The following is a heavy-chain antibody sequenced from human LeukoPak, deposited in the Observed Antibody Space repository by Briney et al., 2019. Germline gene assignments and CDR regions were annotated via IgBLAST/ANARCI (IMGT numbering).Heavy chain of an antibody. CDR2: IGTAGDT. D-gene: IGHD6-13*01. CDR1: GFTFSSYD. CDR3: ARVRYSSSWYDY. J-gene: IGHJ4*02. Sequence: GGSLRLPCAASGFTFSSYDMHWVRQATGKGLEWVSAIGTAGDTYYPGSVKGRFTISRENAKNSLYLQMNSLRAEDTAVYYCARVRYSSSWYDYWGQGTLVTVSS. V-gene: IGHV3-13*01.